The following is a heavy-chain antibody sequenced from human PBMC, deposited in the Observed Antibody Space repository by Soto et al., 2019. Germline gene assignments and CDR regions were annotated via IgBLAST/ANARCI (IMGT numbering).Heavy chain of an antibody. Sequence: QVQLVQSGAEVKKPGASVRISCRASGYSFTSTYVHWVRQAPGQGPEWMGIINPAGGTTYYAQKXXXXXXXXXXXXXXXXXXXXXXXXSEDTAVYFCALKVVTYYDNWGQGTLLTVSS. J-gene: IGHJ4*02. V-gene: IGHV1-46*01. CDR2: INPAGGTT. CDR1: GYSFTSTY. CDR3: ALKVVTYYDN. D-gene: IGHD2-21*02.